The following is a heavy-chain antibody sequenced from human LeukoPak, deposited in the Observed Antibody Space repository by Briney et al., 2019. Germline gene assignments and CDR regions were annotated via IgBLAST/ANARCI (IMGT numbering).Heavy chain of an antibody. CDR1: GFTFSSYA. CDR3: SSESRY. CDR2: ISSNGGST. D-gene: IGHD3-22*01. V-gene: IGHV3-64*04. J-gene: IGHJ4*02. Sequence: GGSLRLSCSASGFTFSSYAMHWVRQAPGKGLEYVSAISSNGGSTYYADSVKGRFTISRDNSKNSLYLQMSSLRDEDTAMYYCSSESRYWGQGTLVIVSS.